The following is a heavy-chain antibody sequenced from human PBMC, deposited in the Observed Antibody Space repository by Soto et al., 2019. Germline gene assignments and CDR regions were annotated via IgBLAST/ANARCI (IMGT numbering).Heavy chain of an antibody. V-gene: IGHV3-23*01. Sequence: PGGSLRLSCTASGFTFSNNAMSWVRQAPGKGLEWISVISGSGGGTYYADSVKGRFTISRDNSKNTLYLQMNSLRAEDTAVYFCANPGGNYHSSGYYTDYWGQGTLVTVSS. CDR1: GFTFSNNA. J-gene: IGHJ4*02. D-gene: IGHD3-22*01. CDR3: ANPGGNYHSSGYYTDY. CDR2: ISGSGGGT.